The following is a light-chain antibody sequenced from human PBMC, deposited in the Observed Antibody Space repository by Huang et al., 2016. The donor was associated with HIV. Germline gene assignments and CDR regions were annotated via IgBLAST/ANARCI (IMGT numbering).Light chain of an antibody. V-gene: IGKV3-15*01. J-gene: IGKJ4*01. CDR1: QSIGSN. CDR3: QQYNHWPPLT. Sequence: ETVMPQSPATLSVSPGERATLSCRASQSIGSNLAWYQQRPGQAPRLLIYSASTRATGIPAMFSGSGSGTDFTLTISSLQSEDFAFYYCQQYNHWPPLTFGGGSKVEMK. CDR2: SAS.